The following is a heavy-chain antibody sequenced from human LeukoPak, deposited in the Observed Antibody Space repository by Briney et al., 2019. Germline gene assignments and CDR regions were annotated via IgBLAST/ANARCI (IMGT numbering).Heavy chain of an antibody. CDR1: GFTFSDHF. V-gene: IGHV3-72*01. D-gene: IGHD6-19*01. CDR2: SRNKAKSYTT. CDR3: VRVGSVAGSDYLDY. J-gene: IGHJ4*02. Sequence: GGSLRLSCVGSGFTFSDHFLDWVRQAPGKGLEWVGRSRNKAKSYTTEYAASVKGRFTISRDDSKNSLYLQMNSLKTEATAVYYCVRVGSVAGSDYLDYWGQGTLVTVSS.